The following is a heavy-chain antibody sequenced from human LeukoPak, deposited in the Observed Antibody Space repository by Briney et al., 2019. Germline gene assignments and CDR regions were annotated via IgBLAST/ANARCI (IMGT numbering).Heavy chain of an antibody. J-gene: IGHJ4*02. Sequence: SETLSLTCSVSGGSISNNYWSWIRKSPVKGLELIGYIHSSGSTDYNPSFKSRVVVSVDTSKNQFSLKLYSVTAADTAVYYCARHGLKLVGASSIYFDNWGQGTLVTVSS. CDR3: ARHGLKLVGASSIYFDN. V-gene: IGHV4-59*08. D-gene: IGHD1-26*01. CDR2: IHSSGST. CDR1: GGSISNNY.